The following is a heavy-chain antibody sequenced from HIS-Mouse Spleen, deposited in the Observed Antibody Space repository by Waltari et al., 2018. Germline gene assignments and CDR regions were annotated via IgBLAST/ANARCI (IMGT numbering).Heavy chain of an antibody. J-gene: IGHJ3*02. CDR1: GYTFTGYY. CDR3: ARDGPGIGAFDI. Sequence: QVQLVQSGAEVKKPGASVKVSCKASGYTFTGYYMHWVRQAPGQGLEWIGWINPNRGGTNYAQKCPRRVNMTRDTSISTAYMELSRLRSDDTAVYYCARDGPGIGAFDIWGQGTMVTVSS. CDR2: INPNRGGT. D-gene: IGHD3-10*01. V-gene: IGHV1-2*02.